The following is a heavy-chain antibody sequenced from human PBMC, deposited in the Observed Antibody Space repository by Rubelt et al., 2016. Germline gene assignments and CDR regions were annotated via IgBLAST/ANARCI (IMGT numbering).Heavy chain of an antibody. Sequence: TCTVSGGSISSYYWSRIRQPPGKGLEWIGYIYYSGSTNYNPSLKSRVTISVDTSKNQFSLKLSSVTAADTAVYYCARDKVRAYDIWGQGTLVTVSS. V-gene: IGHV4-59*01. CDR3: ARDKVRAYDI. CDR1: GGSISSYY. D-gene: IGHD3-9*01. J-gene: IGHJ4*02. CDR2: IYYSGST.